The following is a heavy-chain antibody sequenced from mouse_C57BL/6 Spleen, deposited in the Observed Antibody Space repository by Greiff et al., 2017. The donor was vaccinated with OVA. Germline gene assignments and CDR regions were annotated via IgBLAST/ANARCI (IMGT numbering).Heavy chain of an antibody. CDR3: ARAYYGSSYSYFDF. J-gene: IGHJ2*01. D-gene: IGHD1-1*01. Sequence: QVQLKESGAELVRPGASVKLSCKASGYTFTDYYINWVKQRPGQGLEWIARIYPGSGNTYYNEKFKGKATLTAEKSSSTAYMQLSSLTSEYSAVYFCARAYYGSSYSYFDFWGQGTTLTVSS. CDR2: IYPGSGNT. V-gene: IGHV1-76*01. CDR1: GYTFTDYY.